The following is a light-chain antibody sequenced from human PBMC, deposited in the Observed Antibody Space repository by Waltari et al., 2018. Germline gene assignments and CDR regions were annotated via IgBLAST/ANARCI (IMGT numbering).Light chain of an antibody. CDR2: WAS. V-gene: IGKV4-1*01. CDR3: QQYYSTPPVT. J-gene: IGKJ3*01. Sequence: DIVMTQSPDSLAVSLGERATINCTSSPSVLYSSNTKNYLAWYQQKPGQPPKLLIYWASTRESGVPDRFSGSGSGTDFTLTISSLQAEDVAVYYCQQYYSTPPVTFGPGTKVDIK. CDR1: PSVLYSSNTKNY.